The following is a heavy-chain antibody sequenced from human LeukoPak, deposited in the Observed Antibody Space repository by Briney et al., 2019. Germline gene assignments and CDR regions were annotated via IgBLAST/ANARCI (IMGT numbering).Heavy chain of an antibody. D-gene: IGHD4-17*01. Sequence: GGSLRLSCAASGFTFSSYAMSWVRQAPGKGLEWVSAISGSGGSTYYADSVKGRSTISRDNSKNTLYLQMNSLRAEDTAVYYCAKGPTAHDAFDTWGQGTMVTVSS. V-gene: IGHV3-23*01. CDR1: GFTFSSYA. J-gene: IGHJ3*02. CDR2: ISGSGGST. CDR3: AKGPTAHDAFDT.